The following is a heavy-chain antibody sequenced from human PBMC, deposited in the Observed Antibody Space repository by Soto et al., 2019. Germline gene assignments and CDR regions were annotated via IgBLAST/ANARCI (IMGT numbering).Heavy chain of an antibody. CDR3: VRAASELDY. CDR1: GFTFSDYY. D-gene: IGHD5-18*01. CDR2: ISSSSSHT. J-gene: IGHJ4*02. Sequence: QVQLVESGGGLVKPGGSLRLSCSASGFTFSDYYMTWIRQAPGKGLEWVSYISSSSSHTNYADSVEGRFTISRDNAKNSLYPQMNSLRAEDTAVYYCVRAASELDYWGQGTLVTVSP. V-gene: IGHV3-11*06.